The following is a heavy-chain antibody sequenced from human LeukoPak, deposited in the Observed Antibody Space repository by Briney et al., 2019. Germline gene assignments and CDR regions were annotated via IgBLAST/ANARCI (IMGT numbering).Heavy chain of an antibody. J-gene: IGHJ3*02. Sequence: PGGSLRLSCAASGFTFSSYGMHWVRQAPGKGLEWVAVIWYDGSNKYYADSVKGRFNISRDNSKNTLYLQMNSLRAEDTAVYYCARGGSSSWYFRNAFDIWGQGTMVTVSS. V-gene: IGHV3-33*01. CDR1: GFTFSSYG. D-gene: IGHD6-13*01. CDR2: IWYDGSNK. CDR3: ARGGSSSWYFRNAFDI.